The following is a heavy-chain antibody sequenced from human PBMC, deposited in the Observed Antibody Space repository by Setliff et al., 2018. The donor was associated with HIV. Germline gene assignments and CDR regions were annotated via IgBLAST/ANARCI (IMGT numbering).Heavy chain of an antibody. CDR3: ARGAGSYYYYYYMDV. Sequence: PSETLSLTCAVYGAPFSGFHWGWIRQPPGKGLEWIGEINHSGSTHYNPSLKSRVTMSVDTSKNQFSLKLSSVTAADTAVYYCARGAGSYYYYYYMDVWGKGTTVTVSS. J-gene: IGHJ6*03. CDR2: INHSGST. D-gene: IGHD6-25*01. V-gene: IGHV4-34*01. CDR1: GAPFSGFH.